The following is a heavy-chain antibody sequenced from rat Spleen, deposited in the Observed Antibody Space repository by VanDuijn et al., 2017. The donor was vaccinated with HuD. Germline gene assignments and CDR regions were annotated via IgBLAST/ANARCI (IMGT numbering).Heavy chain of an antibody. CDR3: ATSDSYAPPFAY. D-gene: IGHD1-12*01. CDR1: GFTFSDYV. Sequence: EVQLVESGGGLIQPGGSLKLSCAASGFTFSDYVMAWVRQAPKKGLEWVGSISYDGSSTYYRDSVKGRFTISRDNAKSTLYLQMDSLRSEDTATYYCATSDSYAPPFAYWGQGTLVTVSS. CDR2: ISYDGSST. V-gene: IGHV5-17*01. J-gene: IGHJ3*01.